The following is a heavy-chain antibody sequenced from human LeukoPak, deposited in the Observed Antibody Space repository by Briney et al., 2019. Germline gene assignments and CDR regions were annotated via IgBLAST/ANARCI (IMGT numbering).Heavy chain of an antibody. CDR1: GFTFSSYS. D-gene: IGHD3-22*01. J-gene: IGHJ4*02. CDR2: ISSSSSSYI. Sequence: PGGSLRLSCAASGFTFSSYSMNWVRQAPGKGLEWVSSISSSSSSYIYYADSVKGRFTISRDNAKNSLYLQMNSLRAEDTAVYYCARDSSAYYYDSSGSDFDYWGQGTLVTVSS. CDR3: ARDSSAYYYDSSGSDFDY. V-gene: IGHV3-21*01.